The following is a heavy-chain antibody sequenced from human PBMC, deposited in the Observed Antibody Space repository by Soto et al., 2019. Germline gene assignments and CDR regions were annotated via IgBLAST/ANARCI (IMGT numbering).Heavy chain of an antibody. CDR1: GFTFSSYG. J-gene: IGHJ5*02. Sequence: PGGSLRLSCAASGFTFSSYGMHWVRQAPGKGLEWVAVIWYDGSNKYYADSVKGRFTISRDNSKNTLYLQMNSLRAEDTAVYYCARDSSGYNNTHNWFDPWGQGT. CDR3: ARDSSGYNNTHNWFDP. D-gene: IGHD3-22*01. CDR2: IWYDGSNK. V-gene: IGHV3-33*01.